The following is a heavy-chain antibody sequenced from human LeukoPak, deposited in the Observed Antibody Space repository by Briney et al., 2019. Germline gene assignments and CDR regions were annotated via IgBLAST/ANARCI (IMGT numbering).Heavy chain of an antibody. CDR2: MNPNSGNT. D-gene: IGHD2-2*01. Sequence: GASVKVSCKASGYTFTSYDINWVRQATGQGLEWMGWMNPNSGNTGYAQKFQGRVTITRNTSISTAYMELSSLRSEDTAVYYCARGRIRVAAAASLRGWFDPWGRGTLVTVSS. CDR3: ARGRIRVAAAASLRGWFDP. CDR1: GYTFTSYD. V-gene: IGHV1-8*01. J-gene: IGHJ5*02.